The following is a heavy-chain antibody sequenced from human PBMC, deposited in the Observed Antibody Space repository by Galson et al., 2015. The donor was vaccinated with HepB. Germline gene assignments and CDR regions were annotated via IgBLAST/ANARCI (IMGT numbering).Heavy chain of an antibody. Sequence: PALVKPTQTLTLTCTFSGFSLSTSGVGVGWIRQPPGKALEWLALIYWDDDKPYSPSLKNRLTITKDTSKNQVVLTMTNMDPVDTATYYCAHTSVTIFVVVTALDYWGQGTLVTVSS. D-gene: IGHD3-3*01. V-gene: IGHV2-5*02. J-gene: IGHJ4*02. CDR3: AHTSVTIFVVVTALDY. CDR2: IYWDDDK. CDR1: GFSLSTSGVG.